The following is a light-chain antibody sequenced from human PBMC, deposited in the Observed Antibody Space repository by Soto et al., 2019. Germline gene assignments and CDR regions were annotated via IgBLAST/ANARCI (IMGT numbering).Light chain of an antibody. J-gene: IGKJ4*01. V-gene: IGKV4-1*01. CDR3: QQYFHSPPT. CDR1: QTVFFNSNNRNY. Sequence: DIVMTQSPDSLAVSLGERATINCKSSQTVFFNSNNRNYVVWYQQKPGQPPKLLISWASIRESGVPDRFSGSGSGADFTLTISSLQAEDVAVYYCQQYFHSPPTFGGGTRVEI. CDR2: WAS.